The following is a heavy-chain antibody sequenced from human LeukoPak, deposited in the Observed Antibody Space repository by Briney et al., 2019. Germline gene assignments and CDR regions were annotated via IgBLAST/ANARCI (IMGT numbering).Heavy chain of an antibody. Sequence: SETLSLTCTVSGDSISSYYWSWIRQPPGKGLEWVGRIYYSGNTNYNPSLKSRVTISIDTSKNQFSLKLSSVTAADTAVYYCARDYAFDIWGQGTMVTVSS. CDR3: ARDYAFDI. CDR1: GDSISSYY. V-gene: IGHV4-59*01. J-gene: IGHJ3*02. CDR2: IYYSGNT.